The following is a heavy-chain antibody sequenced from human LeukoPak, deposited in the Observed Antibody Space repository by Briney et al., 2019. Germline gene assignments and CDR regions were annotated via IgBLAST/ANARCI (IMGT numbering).Heavy chain of an antibody. D-gene: IGHD2-8*01. CDR2: ISTRSSTI. Sequence: GGSLRLSCAASGFTFSIYSMNWVRQAPGKGLEWVSYISTRSSTIYYADSVKGRFTISKDNAKNSLYLQMSSLRADDTAVYYCARGSRMACEAFDIWGQGTMVTVSS. CDR1: GFTFSIYS. CDR3: ARGSRMACEAFDI. V-gene: IGHV3-48*01. J-gene: IGHJ3*02.